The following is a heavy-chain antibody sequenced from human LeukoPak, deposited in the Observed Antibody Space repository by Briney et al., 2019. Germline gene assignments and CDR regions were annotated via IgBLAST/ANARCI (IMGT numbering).Heavy chain of an antibody. CDR2: IWSDGSNR. V-gene: IGHV3-33*01. J-gene: IGHJ4*01. CDR3: ARDAQRGFDYSNSLRY. CDR1: GFTFNHHG. D-gene: IGHD4-11*01. Sequence: GGSLRVSCATSGFTFNHHGMHWVRQAPGKGLEWVAVIWSDGSNRFYAGPVKGRFTISRDNSRNTVFLQMNSLRVEDTAMYYCARDAQRGFDYSNSLRYWGHGTLVTVSS.